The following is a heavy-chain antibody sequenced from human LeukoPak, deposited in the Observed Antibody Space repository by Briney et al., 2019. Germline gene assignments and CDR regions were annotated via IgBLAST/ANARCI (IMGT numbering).Heavy chain of an antibody. J-gene: IGHJ6*02. V-gene: IGHV4-34*01. CDR1: GGSFSGYY. D-gene: IGHD4-23*01. CDR2: INHSGST. CDR3: ARGLRWRGLGMDV. Sequence: SETLSLTCAVYGGSFSGYYWSWIRQPPGKGLEWIGEINHSGSTNYNPSLKSRVTISVDTSKNQFSLKLSSVTAADTAVYYCARGLRWRGLGMDVWGQGTTVTVSS.